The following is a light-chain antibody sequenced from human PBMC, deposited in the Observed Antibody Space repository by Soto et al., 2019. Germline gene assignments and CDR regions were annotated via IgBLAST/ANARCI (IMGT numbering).Light chain of an antibody. J-gene: IGKJ1*01. CDR3: QQYSTPPWT. CDR1: QTISMW. V-gene: IGKV1-5*03. CDR2: MAS. Sequence: DIQMTQSPSTLSASVGDRVTITCRASQTISMWLAWYQQKPGKAPELLIYMASNLKSGVPSRFSGSGSGTEFTLTIRGLQADDFATFYCQQYSTPPWTFGHGTRVEIK.